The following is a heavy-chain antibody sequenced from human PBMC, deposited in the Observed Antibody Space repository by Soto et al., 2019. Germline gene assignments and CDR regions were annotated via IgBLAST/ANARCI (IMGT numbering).Heavy chain of an antibody. CDR3: ARDCIAAAGTIDY. J-gene: IGHJ4*02. V-gene: IGHV3-21*01. D-gene: IGHD6-13*01. CDR2: ISSSSSYI. CDR1: GFTFSSYS. Sequence: EVQLVESGGGLVKPGGSLRLSCAASGFTFSSYSMNWVRQAPGKGLEWVSSISSSSSYIYYADSVKGRFTISRDNAKNSLYLQMNSLRAEDTAVYYCARDCIAAAGTIDYWGQGTLVTVSS.